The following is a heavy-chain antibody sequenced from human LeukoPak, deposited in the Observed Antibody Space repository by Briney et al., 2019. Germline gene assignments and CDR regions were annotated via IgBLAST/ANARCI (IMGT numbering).Heavy chain of an antibody. J-gene: IGHJ6*03. CDR1: GFSFTKYA. CDR2: IWYDGSNK. Sequence: PGGSLRLSCAASGFSFTKYAMDWVRQAPGKGLEWVAVIWYDGSNKYYADSVKGRFTISRDNSKNTLYLQMNSLRAEDTAVYYCAKPLRFLEGYMDVWGKGTTVTVSS. D-gene: IGHD3-3*01. CDR3: AKPLRFLEGYMDV. V-gene: IGHV3-33*06.